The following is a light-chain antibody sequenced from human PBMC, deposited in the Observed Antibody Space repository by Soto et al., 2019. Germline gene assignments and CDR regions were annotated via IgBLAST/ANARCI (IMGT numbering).Light chain of an antibody. CDR2: DAS. V-gene: IGKV3-11*01. Sequence: EIVLTQSPATLSLSPGERATLSCRASQSVSSDLAWYQQKPGQAPRLLIYDASNRATGIPVRFSGSGSGTDFTLTISSLEAEDFAVYYCQQRSNWPPITFGQGTRLEIK. J-gene: IGKJ5*01. CDR1: QSVSSD. CDR3: QQRSNWPPIT.